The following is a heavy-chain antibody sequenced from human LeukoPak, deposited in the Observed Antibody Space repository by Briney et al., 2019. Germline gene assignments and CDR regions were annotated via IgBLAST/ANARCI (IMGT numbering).Heavy chain of an antibody. Sequence: GGSLRLSCAASGFTFNSYAMSWVRQAPGKGLEWVSGISGSGRGGSTYYADSVKGRFTISRDNSKNTLFLQMNSLRAEDTALYYCANQAPFGNLDSWGQGTLVTVSS. CDR3: ANQAPFGNLDS. D-gene: IGHD1-14*01. CDR2: ISGSGRGGST. V-gene: IGHV3-23*01. CDR1: GFTFNSYA. J-gene: IGHJ4*02.